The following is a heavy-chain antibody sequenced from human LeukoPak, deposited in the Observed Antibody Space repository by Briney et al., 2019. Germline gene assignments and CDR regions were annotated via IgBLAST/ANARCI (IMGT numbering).Heavy chain of an antibody. CDR2: INHSGLT. V-gene: IGHV4-34*01. D-gene: IGHD2-21*01. CDR1: DGSFSSYY. Sequence: SEILSLTCAVNDGSFSSYYWSWIRQTPGKGLEWIGEINHSGLTKYNPSLKSRVTISVDTSKNQFSLKLSSVTAADTAVYYCARHRGGERLPNWFDPWGQGTLVTVSS. J-gene: IGHJ5*02. CDR3: ARHRGGERLPNWFDP.